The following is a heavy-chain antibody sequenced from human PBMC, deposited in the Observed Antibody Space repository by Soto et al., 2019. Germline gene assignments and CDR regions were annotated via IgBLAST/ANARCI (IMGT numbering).Heavy chain of an antibody. Sequence: QLQLQESGPGLVKPSETLSLTCTVSGGSISSSTYYWGWIRQPPGKGLEWIGSIYNSGSTYYNPSLKGRIPRAVDTSKNQFSLKLSSVTAADTAVYYCARQSVVVVVAATHYWGQGTLVTVSS. V-gene: IGHV4-39*01. J-gene: IGHJ4*02. CDR1: GGSISSSTYY. D-gene: IGHD2-15*01. CDR3: ARQSVVVVVAATHY. CDR2: IYNSGST.